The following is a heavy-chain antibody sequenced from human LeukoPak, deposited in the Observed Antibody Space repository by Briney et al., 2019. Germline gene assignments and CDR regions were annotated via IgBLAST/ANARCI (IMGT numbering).Heavy chain of an antibody. Sequence: PGGSLRLSCAASGCTVSTNYMSWVRQAPGKGLVWVSRINSDGSSTSYADSVKGRFTISRDNAKNTLYLHMNSLRAEDTAVYYCAREDIVVVPAAYYFDYWGQGTLVTVSS. CDR3: AREDIVVVPAAYYFDY. CDR2: INSDGSST. J-gene: IGHJ4*02. V-gene: IGHV3-74*01. CDR1: GCTVSTNY. D-gene: IGHD2-2*01.